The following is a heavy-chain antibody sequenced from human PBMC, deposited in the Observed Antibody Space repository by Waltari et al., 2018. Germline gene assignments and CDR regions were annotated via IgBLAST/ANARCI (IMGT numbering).Heavy chain of an antibody. V-gene: IGHV4-59*01. CDR2: LSLSGNS. CDR3: ARDTGGWYFDV. J-gene: IGHJ2*01. CDR1: GSSPSLFP. D-gene: IGHD3-10*01. Sequence: VQLQESGPGLVKPSETLSLPCSVSGSSPSLFPWAWIRQPPGKGLDWNGHLSLSGNSKYNPSLTARVTISLDKSRDLVTLTLTSVTAADTAFYYCARDTGGWYFDVWGRGTPVTVSS.